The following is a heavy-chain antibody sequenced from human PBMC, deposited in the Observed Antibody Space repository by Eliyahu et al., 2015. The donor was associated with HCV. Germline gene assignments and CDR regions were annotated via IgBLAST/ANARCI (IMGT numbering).Heavy chain of an antibody. J-gene: IGHJ4*02. V-gene: IGHV4-61*02. CDR3: AREESSSWYVARLYYFDY. D-gene: IGHD6-13*01. Sequence: QVQLQESGPGLVKPSQTLSLTCTVXGGSISSGSYYWSWIRQPAGKGLEWIGRIYSSGGTNYNPSLKSRVTVSVDTSKNQFSLKLSSVTAADTAVYYCAREESSSWYVARLYYFDYWGQGTLVPVSS. CDR2: IYSSGGT. CDR1: GGSISSGSYY.